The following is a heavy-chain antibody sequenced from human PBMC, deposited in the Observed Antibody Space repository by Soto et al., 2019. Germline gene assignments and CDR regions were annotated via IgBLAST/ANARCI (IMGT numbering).Heavy chain of an antibody. J-gene: IGHJ4*02. CDR3: AHSSDYSDSCFDY. CDR2: IYWNDDK. Sequence: QITLKEPGPTLVKPTQTLTLTCTFSGFSLSTNTVGVGWIRQPPGKALEWLAVIYWNDDKRYSPSLESRLTLTKDSSKNQVVLTITNLYPVETATYYCAHSSDYSDSCFDYWGQGTLVTVSS. D-gene: IGHD2-15*01. CDR1: GFSLSTNTVG. V-gene: IGHV2-5*01.